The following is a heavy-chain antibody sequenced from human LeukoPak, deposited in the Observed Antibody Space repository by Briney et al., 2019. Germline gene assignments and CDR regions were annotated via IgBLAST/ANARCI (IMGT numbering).Heavy chain of an antibody. CDR2: IKQDGSEK. J-gene: IGHJ4*02. CDR1: GFILSSYW. Sequence: GGSLRLSCAASGFILSSYWMSWVRQAPGKGLEWVASIKQDGSEKNYVDSVKGRFTISRDIAKNSLYLQMNSLRAEDTAVYYCARGGRNEYWGQGTLVTVSS. CDR3: ARGGRNEY. V-gene: IGHV3-7*01.